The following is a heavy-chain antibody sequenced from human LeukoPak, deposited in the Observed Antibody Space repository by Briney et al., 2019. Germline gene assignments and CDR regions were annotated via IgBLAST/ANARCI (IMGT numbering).Heavy chain of an antibody. CDR2: ISHSGAT. CDR1: GGSISSHF. J-gene: IGHJ4*02. D-gene: IGHD5-18*01. CDR3: AKQGDTDRYGLGPGDN. V-gene: IGHV4-59*08. Sequence: SETLSLTCTVSGGSISSHFWSWFRQPPGKGLDFIGYISHSGATNYNPSLRSRVTMSVDTSKNQFSLKLRSVTAADTAVYYCAKQGDTDRYGLGPGDNWGQGTLVTVSS.